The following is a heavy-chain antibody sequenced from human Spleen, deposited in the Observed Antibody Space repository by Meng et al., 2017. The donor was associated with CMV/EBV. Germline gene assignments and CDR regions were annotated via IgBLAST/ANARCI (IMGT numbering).Heavy chain of an antibody. Sequence: CGDSSLGWFRPSPGRGLGWIGYIYYSSSTYSYTPSLKSRLHMSVDMSKNQFSLKLSSVSAADTAMYYCARGPAALLVPAAPNWFDPWGQGALVTVSS. V-gene: IGHV4-30-4*08. CDR1: CGDSS. J-gene: IGHJ5*02. CDR3: ARGPAALLVPAAPNWFDP. CDR2: IYYSSST. D-gene: IGHD2-2*01.